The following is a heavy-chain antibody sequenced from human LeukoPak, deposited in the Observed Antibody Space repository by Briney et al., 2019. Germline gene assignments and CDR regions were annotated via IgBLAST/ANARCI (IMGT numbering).Heavy chain of an antibody. CDR1: GGSISSSNW. V-gene: IGHV4-4*02. D-gene: IGHD3-16*02. CDR3: ARSHDHLWGNYPDY. Sequence: SETLSLTCAVSGGSISSSNWWNWVRQPPGKGLEWIGEIHHDGRINYNPSLKSRVTLSVDKSKSQFSLRLNSVTAADTAMYYCARSHDHLWGNYPDYWGQGTLVTVSS. J-gene: IGHJ4*02. CDR2: IHHDGRI.